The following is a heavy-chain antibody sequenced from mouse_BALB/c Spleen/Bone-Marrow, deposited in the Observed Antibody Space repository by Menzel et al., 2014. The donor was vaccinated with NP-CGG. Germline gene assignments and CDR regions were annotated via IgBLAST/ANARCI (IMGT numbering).Heavy chain of an antibody. J-gene: IGHJ4*01. Sequence: VQLQQSGAELVKPGASVKLSCTASGFNIKDTYMHWVKQRPEQGLEWIGRIDPANGNTKYDPKFQGKATITADTSSNTAYLQLSRLTSEDPAVYYCARPIFLWGQGTSVTVSS. V-gene: IGHV14-3*02. CDR1: GFNIKDTY. CDR2: IDPANGNT. CDR3: ARPIFL.